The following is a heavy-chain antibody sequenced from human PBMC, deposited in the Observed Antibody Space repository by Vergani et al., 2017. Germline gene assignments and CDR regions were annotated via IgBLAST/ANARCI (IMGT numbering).Heavy chain of an antibody. V-gene: IGHV1-3*01. CDR1: GYTFTSYA. CDR3: ARNLPTAYYYYYGMDV. Sequence: QVQLVQSGAEVKKHGASVKVSCKASGYTFTSYAMHWVRQAPGQRLEWMGWINAGNGNTKYSQKFQGRVTITRDTSASTAYMELSSLRSEDTAVYYCARNLPTAYYYYYGMDVWGQGTTVTVSS. J-gene: IGHJ6*02. CDR2: INAGNGNT.